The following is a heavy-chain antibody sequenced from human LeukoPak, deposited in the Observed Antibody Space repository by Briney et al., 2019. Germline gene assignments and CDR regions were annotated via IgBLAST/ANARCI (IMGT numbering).Heavy chain of an antibody. Sequence: ASVKVSCKASGYTFTDYYIHWVRQATGHGQEWLGWMNVKTGATSSAQKFPGRFTMTRDTSIGTASMEFSSLTSDDTAVYYCARQSGTYWGLDYWGQGTLVTVSS. D-gene: IGHD1-26*01. V-gene: IGHV1-2*02. CDR3: ARQSGTYWGLDY. J-gene: IGHJ4*02. CDR2: MNVKTGAT. CDR1: GYTFTDYY.